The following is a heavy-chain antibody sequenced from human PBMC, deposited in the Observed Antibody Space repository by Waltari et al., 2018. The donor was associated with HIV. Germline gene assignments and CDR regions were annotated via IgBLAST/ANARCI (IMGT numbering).Heavy chain of an antibody. CDR2: INPSGGST. D-gene: IGHD3-10*01. Sequence: QVQLVQYGAEVNKPGASKRVSCQASGYTLPSYSMHWERQAPGQGLEWMGIINPSGGSTSYAQKFQGRVTMTRDTSTSTVYMELSSLRSEDTAVYYCARAADGAGDYWGQGTLVTVSS. CDR3: ARAADGAGDY. V-gene: IGHV1-46*01. CDR1: GYTLPSYS. J-gene: IGHJ4*02.